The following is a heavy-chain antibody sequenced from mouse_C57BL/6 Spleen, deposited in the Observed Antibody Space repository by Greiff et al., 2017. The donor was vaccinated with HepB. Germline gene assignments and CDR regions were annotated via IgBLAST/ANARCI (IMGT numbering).Heavy chain of an antibody. CDR2: IWSGGST. CDR1: GFSLTSYG. CDR3: ARRNPNLSMDY. Sequence: VKLMESGPGLVQPSQSLSITCTVSGFSLTSYGVHWVRQSPGKGLEWLGVIWSGGSTDYYAAFISRLSISKDNSKSQVCFKINSLQADDTAIYYCARRNPNLSMDYWGQGTSVTVSS. J-gene: IGHJ4*01. D-gene: IGHD6-2*01. V-gene: IGHV2-2*01.